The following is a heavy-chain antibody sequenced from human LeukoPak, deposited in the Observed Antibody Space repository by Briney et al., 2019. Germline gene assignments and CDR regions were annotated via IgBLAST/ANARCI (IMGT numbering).Heavy chain of an antibody. CDR1: GGTFSSYA. Sequence: EASVKVSCKASGGTFSSYAISWVRQAPGQGREGMGRILPIFGTANYAQKFQGGVTITTDEATSTAYMELSSLRSEDRAVYYCARDWRWYSSQPFDYWGQGTLVTVSS. CDR3: ARDWRWYSSQPFDY. CDR2: ILPIFGTA. D-gene: IGHD6-19*01. V-gene: IGHV1-69*05. J-gene: IGHJ4*02.